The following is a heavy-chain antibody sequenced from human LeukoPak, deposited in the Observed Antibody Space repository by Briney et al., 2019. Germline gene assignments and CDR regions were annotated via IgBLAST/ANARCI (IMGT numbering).Heavy chain of an antibody. Sequence: SETLSLTCTVSGGSISSHYWSWLRQPPGKGLEWIGYIYYSGSTNYNPSLKSRVTISVDTSKNQFSLKLSSVTAADTAVYYCARRAARWYFDLWGRGTLVTVSS. D-gene: IGHD6-13*01. CDR2: IYYSGST. J-gene: IGHJ2*01. CDR3: ARRAARWYFDL. V-gene: IGHV4-59*11. CDR1: GGSISSHY.